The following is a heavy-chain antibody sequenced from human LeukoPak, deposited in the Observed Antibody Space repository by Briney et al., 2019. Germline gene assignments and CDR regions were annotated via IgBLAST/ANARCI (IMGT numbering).Heavy chain of an antibody. J-gene: IGHJ3*02. CDR1: GFTFDDYA. Sequence: QPGRSLRLSCAASGFTFDDYAMHWVRQAPGKGLEWVSGISWNSGSIGYADSVEGRFTISRDNAKNSLYLQMNSLRAEDTALYYCAKEGHPDAFDIWGQGTMVTVSS. V-gene: IGHV3-9*01. CDR2: ISWNSGSI. CDR3: AKEGHPDAFDI.